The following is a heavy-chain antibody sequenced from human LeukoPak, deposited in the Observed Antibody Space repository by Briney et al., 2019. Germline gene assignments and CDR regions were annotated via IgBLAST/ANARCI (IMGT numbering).Heavy chain of an antibody. J-gene: IGHJ4*02. V-gene: IGHV1-2*02. D-gene: IGHD1-26*01. Sequence: GASVKVSCKASGYTFTDYYIDWVRQAPGQGLEWMGWINPNSGGTNYAQHFQGRVTMTRDTYITTAYMDLSRLRLDDTAVYYCAVGRRTEFDYCVPGTLVTVSS. CDR2: INPNSGGT. CDR3: AVGRRTEFDY. CDR1: GYTFTDYY.